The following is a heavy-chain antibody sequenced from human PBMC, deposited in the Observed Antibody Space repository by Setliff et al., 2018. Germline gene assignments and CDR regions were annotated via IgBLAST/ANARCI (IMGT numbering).Heavy chain of an antibody. CDR2: ISVYNGDT. CDR1: GYTFRNYA. CDR3: ARAPSVELVTIRSNSWFTY. V-gene: IGHV1-18*01. J-gene: IGHJ4*02. D-gene: IGHD5-18*01. Sequence: ASVKVSCKASGYTFRNYAFAWVRQAPGQGLEWVGWISVYNGDTNYAQKFQGRVTLTTDTSTSTAYMELRSLTSDDSAFYYCARAPSVELVTIRSNSWFTYWGQGTLVTVS.